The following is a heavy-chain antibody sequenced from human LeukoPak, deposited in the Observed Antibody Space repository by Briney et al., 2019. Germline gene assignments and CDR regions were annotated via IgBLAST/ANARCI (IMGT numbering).Heavy chain of an antibody. V-gene: IGHV3-23*01. Sequence: GGSLRLSCAASGSTFNNYVMSWVRQAPGKGLEWVSSISGEGGSTYYADSVKGRFTISRDNSKSTLYLQMNSLRAEDTAVYYCARVRDRYFEALDYWGQGTLVTVSS. CDR1: GSTFNNYV. J-gene: IGHJ4*02. D-gene: IGHD3-9*01. CDR3: ARVRDRYFEALDY. CDR2: ISGEGGST.